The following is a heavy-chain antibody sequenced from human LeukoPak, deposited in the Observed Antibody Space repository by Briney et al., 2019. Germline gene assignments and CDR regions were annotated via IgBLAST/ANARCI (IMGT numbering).Heavy chain of an antibody. Sequence: PSETLSLTCTVSGGSISSYYWSWIRQPPGKGLEWIAYIYYSGSTNYNPSLKGRVTISIDTSKNQFSLKLRSVTAADTAVYYCARDRHGSGSAHTFDPWGQGTLVTVSS. CDR2: IYYSGST. J-gene: IGHJ5*02. D-gene: IGHD3-10*01. CDR3: ARDRHGSGSAHTFDP. V-gene: IGHV4-59*01. CDR1: GGSISSYY.